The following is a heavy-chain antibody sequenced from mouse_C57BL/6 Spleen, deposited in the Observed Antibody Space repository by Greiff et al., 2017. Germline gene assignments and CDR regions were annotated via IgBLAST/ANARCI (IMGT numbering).Heavy chain of an antibody. CDR1: GYTFTDYY. J-gene: IGHJ4*01. CDR3: ARSDAMDY. Sequence: VHVKQSGPELVKPGASVKISCKASGYTFTDYYMNWVKQSHGKSLEWIGDINPNNGGTSYNQKFKGKATLTVDKSSSTAYMELRSLTSEDSAVYYCARSDAMDYWGQGTSVTVSS. V-gene: IGHV1-26*01. CDR2: INPNNGGT.